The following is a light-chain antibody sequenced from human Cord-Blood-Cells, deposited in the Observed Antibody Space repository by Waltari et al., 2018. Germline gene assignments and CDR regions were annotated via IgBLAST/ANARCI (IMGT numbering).Light chain of an antibody. Sequence: DIVMTQSPDSLAVSLGERTTINCKSSQSVLYSSNNKNYLAWYQKKPGQPPKLLIYWASTRESGVPDRFSGSGSETDFTLTISSLQAEDVAVYYCQQYYSTPPTFGQGTKVEIK. CDR3: QQYYSTPPT. CDR2: WAS. J-gene: IGKJ1*01. CDR1: QSVLYSSNNKNY. V-gene: IGKV4-1*01.